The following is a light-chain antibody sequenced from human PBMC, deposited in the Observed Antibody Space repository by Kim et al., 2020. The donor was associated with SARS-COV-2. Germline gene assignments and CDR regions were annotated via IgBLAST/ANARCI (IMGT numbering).Light chain of an antibody. J-gene: IGKJ1*01. CDR3: QQYNSDWT. CDR2: DAS. CDR1: QSINNW. Sequence: DIQMTQSPSTLSASVGDRVTITCRASQSINNWLAWYQQKPGKAPELVIYDASSLESGVPSRFSGSGSETEFTLTISSLQPDDSATYYCQQYNSDWTFGQGTKVDIK. V-gene: IGKV1-5*01.